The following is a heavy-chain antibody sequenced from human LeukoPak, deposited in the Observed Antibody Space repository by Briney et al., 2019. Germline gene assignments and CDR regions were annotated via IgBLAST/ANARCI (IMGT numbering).Heavy chain of an antibody. CDR2: ISATEGNT. CDR1: GFTFSSYA. J-gene: IGHJ3*02. Sequence: PGGSLRLSCAGSGFTFSSYAMSWVRQAPGKGLEWASVISATEGNTYYADSVKGRFTISRDNSKNTLYLQMNSLRAEDTAVYYCAKGIVGYSYGLDAFDIWGQGTMVTVSS. CDR3: AKGIVGYSYGLDAFDI. D-gene: IGHD5-18*01. V-gene: IGHV3-23*01.